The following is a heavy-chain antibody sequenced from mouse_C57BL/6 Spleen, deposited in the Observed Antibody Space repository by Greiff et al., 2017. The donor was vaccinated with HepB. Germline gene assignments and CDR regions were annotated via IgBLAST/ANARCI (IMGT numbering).Heavy chain of an antibody. Sequence: EVKVVESGGGLVQPGGSLSLSCAASGFTFTDYYMSWVRQPPGKALEWLGFIRNKANGYTTEYSASVKGRFTISRDNSQSILYLQMNALRAEDSATYYCARYSGGKYYFDYWGQGTTLTVSS. J-gene: IGHJ2*01. CDR2: IRNKANGYTT. CDR3: ARYSGGKYYFDY. CDR1: GFTFTDYY. D-gene: IGHD3-1*01. V-gene: IGHV7-3*01.